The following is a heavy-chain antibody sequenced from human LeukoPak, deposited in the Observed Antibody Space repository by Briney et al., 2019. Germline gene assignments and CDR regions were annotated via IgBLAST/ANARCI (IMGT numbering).Heavy chain of an antibody. D-gene: IGHD6-19*01. CDR2: ISSSGSII. Sequence: GGSLRLSCAASGFTFSSYEMSWVRQAPGQGLEWVSYISSSGSIIYNADYVKGRFTISRDNAKNPLYLQMNSLRAEDTAVYYCARGPSGWLGYFVYWGQGTLVTVSS. CDR1: GFTFSSYE. V-gene: IGHV3-48*03. CDR3: ARGPSGWLGYFVY. J-gene: IGHJ4*02.